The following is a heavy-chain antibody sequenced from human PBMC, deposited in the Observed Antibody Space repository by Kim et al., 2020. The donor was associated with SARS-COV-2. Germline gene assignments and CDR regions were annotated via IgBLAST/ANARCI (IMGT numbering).Heavy chain of an antibody. Sequence: SVKVSCKASGGTFSSYAISWVRQAPGQGLEWMGGIIPIFGTANYAQKFQGRVTITADESTSTAYMELSSLRSEDTAVYYCAGGVIAVAGTNYYYGMDVWGPRDHGHRLL. CDR3: AGGVIAVAGTNYYYGMDV. D-gene: IGHD6-19*01. V-gene: IGHV1-69*13. J-gene: IGHJ6*01. CDR1: GGTFSSYA. CDR2: IIPIFGTA.